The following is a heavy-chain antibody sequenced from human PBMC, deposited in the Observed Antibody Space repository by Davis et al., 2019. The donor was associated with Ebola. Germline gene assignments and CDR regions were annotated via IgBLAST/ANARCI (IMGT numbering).Heavy chain of an antibody. CDR1: GFTFSSSA. V-gene: IGHV3-30*04. CDR3: ANGYGDGGWYFDL. D-gene: IGHD4-17*01. CDR2: ISYDGSNK. J-gene: IGHJ2*01. Sequence: GGSLRPSCPAPGFTFSSSAMTWARQAPGKGLAWVAVISYDGSNKYYADSVKGRFTISRDNSKNTLYLQMNRLRAEDTAVYYCANGYGDGGWYFDLWGRGTLVTVSS.